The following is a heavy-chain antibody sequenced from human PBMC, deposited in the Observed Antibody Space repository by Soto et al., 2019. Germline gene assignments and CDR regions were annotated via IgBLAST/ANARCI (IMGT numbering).Heavy chain of an antibody. V-gene: IGHV4-59*01. CDR2: IYYSGST. CDR1: GGSISSYY. CDR3: ASAAGPYYDFWSGYSLAY. D-gene: IGHD3-3*01. J-gene: IGHJ4*02. Sequence: SETLSLTCTVSGGSISSYYWSWIRQPPGKGLEWIGYIYYSGSTNYNPSLKSRVTISVGTSKNQFSLKLSSVTAADTAVYYCASAAGPYYDFWSGYSLAYWGQGTLVTVSS.